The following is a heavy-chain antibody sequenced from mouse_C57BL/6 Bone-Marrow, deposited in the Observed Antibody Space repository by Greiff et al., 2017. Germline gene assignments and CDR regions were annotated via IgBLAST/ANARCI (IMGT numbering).Heavy chain of an antibody. CDR2: IRLKSDNYAT. CDR3: TGVITTVVATRDY. Sequence: EVQGVESGGGLVQPGGSMKLSCVASGFTFSNYWMNWVRQSPEKGLEWVAQIRLKSDNYATHYAESGKGRFTISRDDSKSSVYLQMNNLRAEDTGIYYCTGVITTVVATRDYWGQGTTLTVSS. J-gene: IGHJ2*01. CDR1: GFTFSNYW. V-gene: IGHV6-3*01. D-gene: IGHD1-1*01.